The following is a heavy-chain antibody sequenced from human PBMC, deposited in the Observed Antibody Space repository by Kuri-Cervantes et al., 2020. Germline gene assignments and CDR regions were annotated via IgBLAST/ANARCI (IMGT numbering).Heavy chain of an antibody. CDR1: GGTFSSYA. V-gene: IGHV1-69*06. D-gene: IGHD6-13*01. CDR3: ARVQGSSWSGYYYMDV. Sequence: SVKVSCKASGGTFSSYAISWVRQAPGQGLEWMGGIIPIFGTANYAQKFQGRVTITADKSTSTAYMELSSLRSEDTAVYYCARVQGSSWSGYYYMDVWGKGTTVTVSS. J-gene: IGHJ6*03. CDR2: IIPIFGTA.